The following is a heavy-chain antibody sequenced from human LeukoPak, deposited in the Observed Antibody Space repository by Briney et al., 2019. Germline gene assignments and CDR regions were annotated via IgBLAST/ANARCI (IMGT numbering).Heavy chain of an antibody. Sequence: GGSLRLSCAASGFTFSRYAISWVRQAPGKGLEWVSAISGGGDETYYADSVKGRFTISRDNAKNSLYLQMNSLRAEDTAVYYCARVRWFGELMNPRYYFDHWGQGTLVTVSS. CDR3: ARVRWFGELMNPRYYFDH. CDR2: ISGGGDET. J-gene: IGHJ4*02. CDR1: GFTFSRYA. V-gene: IGHV3-23*01. D-gene: IGHD3-10*01.